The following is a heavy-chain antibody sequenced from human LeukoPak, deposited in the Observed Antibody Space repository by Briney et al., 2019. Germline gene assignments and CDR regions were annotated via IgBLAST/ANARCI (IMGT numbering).Heavy chain of an antibody. V-gene: IGHV1-69*05. J-gene: IGHJ4*02. CDR2: IIPIFGTA. D-gene: IGHD3-22*01. CDR1: GGTFSSYA. CDR3: ARGLGSSGYHGDY. Sequence: SVRVSCKDSGGTFSSYAISWVRQAPGQGLEWMGRIIPIFGTATYAQKFQGRVTITTDESTSTAYMELSSLRSEDTAVYYCARGLGSSGYHGDYWGQGTLVTVSS.